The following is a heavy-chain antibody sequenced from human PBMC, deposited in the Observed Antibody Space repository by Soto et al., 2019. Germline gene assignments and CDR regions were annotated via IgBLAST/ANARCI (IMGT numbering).Heavy chain of an antibody. CDR3: ARTRRVGATTHFDY. V-gene: IGHV2-70*01. Sequence: SGPTLVNPTQTLTLTRTFSGFSLSTSGMCVSWIRQPPGKALEWLALIDWDDDKYYSTSLKTRLTISKDTSKNQVVLTMTNMDPVDTATYYCARTRRVGATTHFDYWGQGTLVTVSS. D-gene: IGHD1-26*01. CDR2: IDWDDDK. CDR1: GFSLSTSGMC. J-gene: IGHJ4*02.